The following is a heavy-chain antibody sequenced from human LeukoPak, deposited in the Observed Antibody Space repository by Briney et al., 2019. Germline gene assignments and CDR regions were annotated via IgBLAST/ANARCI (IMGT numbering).Heavy chain of an antibody. V-gene: IGHV1-69*05. CDR1: GGTFSSYA. D-gene: IGHD5-24*01. Sequence: SVKVSCKASGGTFSSYAISWVRPAPGQGLEWMGGIIPIFGTANYAQKFQGRVTITTDESTSTAYMELSSLRSEDTAVYYCARDGYNSGAFDIWGQGTMVTVSS. CDR3: ARDGYNSGAFDI. J-gene: IGHJ3*02. CDR2: IIPIFGTA.